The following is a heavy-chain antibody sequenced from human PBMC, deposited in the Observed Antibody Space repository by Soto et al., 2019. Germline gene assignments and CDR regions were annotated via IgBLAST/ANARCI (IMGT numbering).Heavy chain of an antibody. Sequence: SETLSLTCNVTGFSISSGFYWSWVRQTPGKGLEWIGSIYRPGNSYRNPSLEGRLIVSMDLSNNQFFLKLASVTAADTAIYYCAREKVGTTFFDNWGQRTQVTASS. CDR3: AREKVGTTFFDN. V-gene: IGHV4-38-2*02. CDR1: GFSISSGFY. CDR2: IYRPGNS. J-gene: IGHJ4*02. D-gene: IGHD1-1*01.